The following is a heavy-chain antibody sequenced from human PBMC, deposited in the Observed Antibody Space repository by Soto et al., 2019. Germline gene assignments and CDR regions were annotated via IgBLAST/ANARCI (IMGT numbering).Heavy chain of an antibody. CDR3: ARDVSYYDSSGSSKYFQH. D-gene: IGHD3-22*01. CDR2: ISAYNGNT. J-gene: IGHJ1*01. Sequence: ASVKVSCKASGYTFTSYGISWVRQAPGQGLEWMGWISAYNGNTNYAQKLQGRVTMTTDTSTSTAYMELRSLRSDDTAVYYCARDVSYYDSSGSSKYFQHWGQDTLVTVSS. V-gene: IGHV1-18*01. CDR1: GYTFTSYG.